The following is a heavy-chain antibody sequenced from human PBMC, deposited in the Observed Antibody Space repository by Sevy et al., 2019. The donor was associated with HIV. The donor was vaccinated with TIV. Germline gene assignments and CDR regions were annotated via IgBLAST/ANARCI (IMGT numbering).Heavy chain of an antibody. Sequence: GGSLRLSCAASGFSFNSYDMNWVRLAPGKGLEWLAVIWFDGSNTYYADSVRGRFTISRDIAKNTLHLQMNSLRAEDTAVYYCARDLEFYDHGDYGPAFMPDFWGHGTLVTVSS. V-gene: IGHV3-33*08. J-gene: IGHJ4*01. CDR2: IWFDGSNT. CDR1: GFSFNSYD. CDR3: ARDLEFYDHGDYGPAFMPDF. D-gene: IGHD4-17*01.